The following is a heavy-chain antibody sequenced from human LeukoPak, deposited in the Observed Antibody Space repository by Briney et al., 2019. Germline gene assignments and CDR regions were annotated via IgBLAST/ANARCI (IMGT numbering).Heavy chain of an antibody. V-gene: IGHV4-59*01. J-gene: IGHJ4*02. CDR1: GGSISSYY. Sequence: SETLSLTCTVSGGSISSYYWSWIRQPPGKGLEWIGYIYYSGSTNYYPSLKSRVTISVDTSKNQFSLKLSSVTAADTAVYYCARDLASSGCYDYWGQGTLVTVSS. CDR3: ARDLASSGCYDY. D-gene: IGHD6-19*01. CDR2: IYYSGST.